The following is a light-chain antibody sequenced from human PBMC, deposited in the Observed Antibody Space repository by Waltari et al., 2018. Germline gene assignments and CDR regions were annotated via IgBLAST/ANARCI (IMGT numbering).Light chain of an antibody. CDR3: SSYTTSSAPGV. CDR1: HRDVGPYVF. CDR2: EVS. Sequence: QSALTHPASVSASPRHSITLSSHGPHRDVGPYVFLSRYQQHPGKAPHLIIYEVSNRPSGISNRLSASKSGNTASLTSSGLQAEDEADYYCSSYTTSSAPGVFGTGTRVTVL. J-gene: IGLJ1*01. V-gene: IGLV2-14*01.